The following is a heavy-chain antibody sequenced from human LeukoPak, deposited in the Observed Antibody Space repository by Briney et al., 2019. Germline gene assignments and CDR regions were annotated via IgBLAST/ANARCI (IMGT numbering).Heavy chain of an antibody. CDR1: GFTFSSYA. J-gene: IGHJ4*02. D-gene: IGHD3-10*01. CDR3: AKRVALVGELSLDY. V-gene: IGHV3-23*01. Sequence: QTGGSLRLSCAASGFTFSSYAMSWVRQAPGKGLEWVSALSGSGGSTYYADSVKGRFTISRDNSKNTLYLQMNSLRAEDTAVYYCAKRVALVGELSLDYWGQGTLVTVSS. CDR2: LSGSGGST.